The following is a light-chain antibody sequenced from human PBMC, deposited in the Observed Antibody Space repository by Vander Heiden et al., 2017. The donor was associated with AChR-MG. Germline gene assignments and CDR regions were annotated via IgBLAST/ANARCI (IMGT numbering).Light chain of an antibody. CDR1: SSNIGSNT. CDR3: ATWDDSLNGVV. V-gene: IGLV1-44*01. CDR2: SDN. Sequence: QSVLTPPPSASGTPGPRVPLAYSGSSSNIGSNTVDWYQQLPGTAPKLLIYSDNQRPSGGPDRFSGSKSGTSASLAISGLQSEDEADYYCATWDDSLNGVVFGGGTKLTVL. J-gene: IGLJ2*01.